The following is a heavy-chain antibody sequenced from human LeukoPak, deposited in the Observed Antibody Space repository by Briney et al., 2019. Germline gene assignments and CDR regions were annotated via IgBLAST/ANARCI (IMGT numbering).Heavy chain of an antibody. D-gene: IGHD3-22*01. CDR1: GFTFNSYA. J-gene: IGHJ3*02. V-gene: IGHV3-30-3*01. CDR3: ARDPYYYDSSAPFDI. CDR2: IPYDGSNK. Sequence: GGSLRLSCAASGFTFNSYAMHWVRQAPGKGLEWVAVIPYDGSNKYYADSVKGRFTISRDNSKNTLYLQMNSLRAEDTAVYYCARDPYYYDSSAPFDIWGQGTIVTVSS.